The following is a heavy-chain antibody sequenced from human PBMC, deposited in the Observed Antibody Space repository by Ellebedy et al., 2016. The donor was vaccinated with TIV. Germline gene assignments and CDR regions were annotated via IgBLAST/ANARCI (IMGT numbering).Heavy chain of an antibody. Sequence: SVKVSCKASGGIFRSYAISWVRQAPGQGLEWMGGIIAIFGTTNYAQKFQGRVAITADESTSTVYMQLSSLRSEDTAMYYCARDNHYSVQYLQQWGQGTLVTVSS. CDR2: IIAIFGTT. J-gene: IGHJ1*01. CDR1: GGIFRSYA. V-gene: IGHV1-69*13. D-gene: IGHD3-10*02. CDR3: ARDNHYSVQYLQQ.